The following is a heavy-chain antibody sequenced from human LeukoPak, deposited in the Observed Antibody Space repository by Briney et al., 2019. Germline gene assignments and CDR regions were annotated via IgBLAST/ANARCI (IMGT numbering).Heavy chain of an antibody. V-gene: IGHV4-39*02. Sequence: ASETLSLTCTVSGGSISSSSYYWGWIRQPPGKGLEWIGSIYYSRSTYYNPSLKSRVTISVDTSKNQFSLKLSSVTAADTAVYYCARDDGDYSDYWGQGTLVTVSS. J-gene: IGHJ4*02. CDR2: IYYSRST. CDR1: GGSISSSSYY. CDR3: ARDDGDYSDY. D-gene: IGHD4-17*01.